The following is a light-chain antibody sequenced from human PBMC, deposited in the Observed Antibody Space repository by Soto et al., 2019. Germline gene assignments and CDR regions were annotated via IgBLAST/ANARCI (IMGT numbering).Light chain of an antibody. CDR2: DVT. J-gene: IGLJ1*01. CDR3: SSYTRSNTYV. CDR1: STDVGAYNY. Sequence: QRELTQPASGSGSPVESIAISCTGTSTDVGAYNYVSWYQQHPGKAPKLMIYDVTNRPSGVSDRFSGSKFGNTASLTISGLQAEDEGDYYCSSYTRSNTYVFGTGTKVPVL. V-gene: IGLV2-14*03.